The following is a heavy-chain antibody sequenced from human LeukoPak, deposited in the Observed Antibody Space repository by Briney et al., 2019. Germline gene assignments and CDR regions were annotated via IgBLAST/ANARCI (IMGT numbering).Heavy chain of an antibody. CDR3: TTKVIRGNSGDDYDD. D-gene: IGHD5-12*01. V-gene: IGHV3-30*03. Sequence: GGSLRLSCAASRVTFRSYAMHWVRQAPGKGLEWVALISSDGNDKLYGDSVRGRFTISRDDSKSTLYLQMNSLRAEDTAVYYCTTKVIRGNSGDDYDDWGQGTLVTVSS. J-gene: IGHJ4*02. CDR1: RVTFRSYA. CDR2: ISSDGNDK.